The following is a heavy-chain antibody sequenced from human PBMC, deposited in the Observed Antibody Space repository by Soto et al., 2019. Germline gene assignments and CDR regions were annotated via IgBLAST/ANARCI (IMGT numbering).Heavy chain of an antibody. D-gene: IGHD4-17*01. CDR3: ARGSTTVTPLGDY. CDR1: GYTFTAYY. J-gene: IGHJ4*02. V-gene: IGHV1-2*02. Sequence: QVQLVQSGAEVKKPGASVQVSCKASGYTFTAYYIHWVRQAPGEGLEWMAWITIYTGDAGLAPEFQGRVTVTRDTSINTVYMDLSGLRSDDTALYYCARGSTTVTPLGDYWGQGTLVSVAS. CDR2: ITIYTGDA.